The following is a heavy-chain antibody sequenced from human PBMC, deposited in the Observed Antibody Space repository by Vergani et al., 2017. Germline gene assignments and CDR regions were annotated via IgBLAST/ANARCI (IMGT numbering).Heavy chain of an antibody. CDR2: IYYSGST. CDR3: ARDGVAGTRWAFDP. D-gene: IGHD6-19*01. V-gene: IGHV4-61*02. J-gene: IGHJ5*02. Sequence: QVQLQESGPGLVKPSQTLSLTCTVSGGSISSGSYYWSWIRQPAGKGLEWIGRIYYSGSTNYNPSLKSRVTISVDTSKNQFSLKLSSVTAADTAVYYCARDGVAGTRWAFDPWGQGTLVTVSS. CDR1: GGSISSGSYY.